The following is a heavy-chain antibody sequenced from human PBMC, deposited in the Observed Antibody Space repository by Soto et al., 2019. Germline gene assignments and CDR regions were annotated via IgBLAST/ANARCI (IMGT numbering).Heavy chain of an antibody. CDR3: AKDLASWGQQVIDY. Sequence: EVQLVESGGVVVQPGESLRLSCAASGFTFDDYTMHWVRQGPGKGLEWVSLISWDGSRTKYADSVKGRFTISRDSSKNSLDLQKNRLGGEGTGLYYCAKDLASWGQQVIDYWGQGILVTVSS. V-gene: IGHV3-43*01. J-gene: IGHJ4*02. D-gene: IGHD6-13*01. CDR1: GFTFDDYT. CDR2: ISWDGSRT.